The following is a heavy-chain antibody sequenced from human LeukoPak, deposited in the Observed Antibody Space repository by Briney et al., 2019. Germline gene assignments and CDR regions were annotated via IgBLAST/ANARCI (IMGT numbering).Heavy chain of an antibody. CDR3: ARRAGAYSHPYDY. CDR1: SGSFSGYY. Sequence: ETLSLTCAVYSGSFSGYYWSWVRQAPGRGLEWVSFIYSDNTHYSDSVKGRFTISRDNSKNTLYLQMNSLRAEDTAVYYCARRAGAYSHPYDYWGQGTLVTVSS. J-gene: IGHJ4*02. D-gene: IGHD4/OR15-4a*01. CDR2: IYSDNT. V-gene: IGHV3-53*01.